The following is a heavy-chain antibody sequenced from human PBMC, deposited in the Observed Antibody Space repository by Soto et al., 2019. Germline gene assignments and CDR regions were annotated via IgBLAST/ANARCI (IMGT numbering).Heavy chain of an antibody. CDR1: GRSFSDYY. Sequence: PSETVSLTGAVCGRSFSDYYWSWIRQPPGKGLEWIGEINHSGSTNYNPSLKSRVTISVDTSKNQFSLKLSSVTAADTAVYYCARGGAVLRYFDWLLRVSSLDSWCQGTLLTISS. CDR3: ARGGAVLRYFDWLLRVSSLDS. J-gene: IGHJ1*01. CDR2: INHSGST. V-gene: IGHV4-34*01. D-gene: IGHD3-9*01.